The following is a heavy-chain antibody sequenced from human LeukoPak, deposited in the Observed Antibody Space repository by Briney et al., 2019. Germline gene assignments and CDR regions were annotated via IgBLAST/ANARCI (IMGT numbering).Heavy chain of an antibody. D-gene: IGHD3-10*01. CDR1: GFTFSRYW. Sequence: PGGSLRLSCAASGFTFSRYWMHWVRQAPGKGLLWVSRMNSDGSSTTYADSVKGRFTISRDNAKNTLYLQMNSLRAEDTAVYYCARDYGRSRDYGMDVWGQGTTVTVSS. J-gene: IGHJ6*02. V-gene: IGHV3-74*01. CDR2: MNSDGSST. CDR3: ARDYGRSRDYGMDV.